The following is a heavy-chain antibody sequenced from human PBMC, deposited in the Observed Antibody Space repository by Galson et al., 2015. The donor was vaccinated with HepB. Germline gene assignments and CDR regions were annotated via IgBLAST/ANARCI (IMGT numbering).Heavy chain of an antibody. D-gene: IGHD3-3*01. CDR2: IIPIFGTA. V-gene: IGHV1-69*13. CDR3: ARDYYDFWSGYYTRGHAFDI. J-gene: IGHJ3*02. Sequence: SVKVSCKASGGTFSSYAISWVRQAPGQGLEWMGGIIPIFGTANYAQKFQGRVTITADESTSTAYMELSSLRSEDTAVYYCARDYYDFWSGYYTRGHAFDIWGQGTMVTVSS. CDR1: GGTFSSYA.